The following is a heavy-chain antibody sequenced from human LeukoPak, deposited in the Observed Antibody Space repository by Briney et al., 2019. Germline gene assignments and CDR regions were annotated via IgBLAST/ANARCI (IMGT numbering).Heavy chain of an antibody. CDR2: IYYTGTT. Sequence: SETLSLTCTVSGGSITSSSYHWGWIRQPPGKGLEWIGSIYYTGTTYYNPSLKSRVTISVDTSKNQFSLKLSSVTAADTAVYYCARTGPRQLIDYWGQGTLVTVSS. J-gene: IGHJ4*02. V-gene: IGHV4-39*07. CDR3: ARTGPRQLIDY. D-gene: IGHD6-19*01. CDR1: GGSITSSSYH.